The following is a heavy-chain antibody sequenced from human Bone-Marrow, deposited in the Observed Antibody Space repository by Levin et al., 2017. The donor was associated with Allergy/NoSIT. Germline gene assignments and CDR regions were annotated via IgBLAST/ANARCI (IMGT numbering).Heavy chain of an antibody. J-gene: IGHJ5*02. CDR1: GYTFTDYG. V-gene: IGHV1-18*01. Sequence: VASVKVSCKASGYTFTDYGISWVRQAPGQGFEWMGWIRTREGNTNYGNTNYAQKLQGRFTMTKDTSTATAYMELRSLRCDDTAIYYCENESGRIVRVDTWGQGTLVTVSS. D-gene: IGHD2-15*01. CDR2: IRTREGNTNYGNT. CDR3: ENESGRIVRVDT.